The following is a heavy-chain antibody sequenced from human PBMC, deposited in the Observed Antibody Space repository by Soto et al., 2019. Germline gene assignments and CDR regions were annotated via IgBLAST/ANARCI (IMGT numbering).Heavy chain of an antibody. CDR2: IYYSGST. Sequence: SETLSLTCTVSGGSISSSSYYWGWIRQPPGKGLEWIGSIYYSGSTYYNPSLESRLTMSIDTSKKQFSLKLTSVIAADSAVYFCAGRPPPASKIFDWWGPGTLVTVSS. D-gene: IGHD2-2*01. J-gene: IGHJ4*02. CDR3: AGRPPPASKIFDW. V-gene: IGHV4-39*01. CDR1: GGSISSSSYY.